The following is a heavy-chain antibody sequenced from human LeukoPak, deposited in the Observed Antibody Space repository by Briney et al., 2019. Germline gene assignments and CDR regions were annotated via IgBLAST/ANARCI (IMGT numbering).Heavy chain of an antibody. J-gene: IGHJ4*02. D-gene: IGHD5-12*01. CDR3: ARDLGHIGYDLYDY. CDR1: GINFRGYW. CDR2: MKQDGSEK. Sequence: PGGSLRLSCAVSGINFRGYWMAWVRQAPGKGLEWVANMKQDGSEKYYVDSVKGRFTISRDNAKNSLYLEMNSLRVEDTAVYYCARDLGHIGYDLYDYWGQGTLVTVSS. V-gene: IGHV3-7*01.